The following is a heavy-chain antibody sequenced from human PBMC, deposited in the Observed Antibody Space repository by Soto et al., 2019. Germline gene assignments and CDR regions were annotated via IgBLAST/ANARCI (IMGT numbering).Heavy chain of an antibody. Sequence: EVQLVESGGGLVKPGGSLRLSCAASGFTFSSYSMNWVRQAPGKGLEWVSSISSSSSYIYYADSVKGRFTISRDNAKNSLYLQMNSLRAEDTAVYYCARDRGSSGRTDVWGQGTTVTVSS. CDR1: GFTFSSYS. D-gene: IGHD6-6*01. CDR3: ARDRGSSGRTDV. V-gene: IGHV3-21*01. CDR2: ISSSSSYI. J-gene: IGHJ6*02.